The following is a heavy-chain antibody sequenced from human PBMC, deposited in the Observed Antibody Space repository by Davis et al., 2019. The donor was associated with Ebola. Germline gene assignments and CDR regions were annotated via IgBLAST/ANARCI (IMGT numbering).Heavy chain of an antibody. J-gene: IGHJ4*02. CDR2: IKQDGSEK. CDR1: GFTVSSNY. CDR3: ANLDYGDNSGFDY. Sequence: GESLKISCAASGFTVSSNYMSWVRQAPGKGLEWVANIKQDGSEKYYVDSVKGRFTISRDNAKNSLYLQMNSLRAEDTAVYYCANLDYGDNSGFDYWGQGTLVTVSS. V-gene: IGHV3-7*03. D-gene: IGHD4-23*01.